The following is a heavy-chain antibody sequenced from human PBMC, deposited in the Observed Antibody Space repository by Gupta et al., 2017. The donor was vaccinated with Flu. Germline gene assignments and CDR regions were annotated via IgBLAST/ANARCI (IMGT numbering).Heavy chain of an antibody. CDR2: IYYSGST. Sequence: QVQLQESGPGLVKPAETLSLTCTVSGDSISGYYWSGIRQPPGKGLEWIGYIYYSGSTSYNPSLKSRVTISVESSKNLLSLKLSSVTAADTAVYFCARHLFHGGVTRHFYGMDVWGQGTTVTVSS. V-gene: IGHV4-59*08. CDR3: ARHLFHGGVTRHFYGMDV. D-gene: IGHD3-16*01. CDR1: GDSISGYY. J-gene: IGHJ6*02.